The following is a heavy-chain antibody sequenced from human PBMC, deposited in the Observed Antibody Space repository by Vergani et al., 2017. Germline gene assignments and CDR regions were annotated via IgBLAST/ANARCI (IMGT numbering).Heavy chain of an antibody. D-gene: IGHD5-24*01. V-gene: IGHV3-33*01. J-gene: IGHJ4*02. CDR1: GFIFSNYD. CDR3: ARGGRDGYNFALDY. CDR2: IWYDGSNK. Sequence: QVQLVESGGGVVQPGRSLRLSCAASGFIFSNYDMHWVRPAPGKGLEWVAVIWYDGSNKYYAGSVKGRFTISRDNSKNTLYLQMNSLRAEDTAVYYCARGGRDGYNFALDYWGQGTLVTVSS.